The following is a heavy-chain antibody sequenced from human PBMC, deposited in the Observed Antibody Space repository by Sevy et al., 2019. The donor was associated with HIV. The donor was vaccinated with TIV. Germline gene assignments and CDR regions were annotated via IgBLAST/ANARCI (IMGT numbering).Heavy chain of an antibody. J-gene: IGHJ4*02. CDR3: AKIYDYDSSGYYGGVDY. CDR2: ISYDGSNK. D-gene: IGHD3-22*01. Sequence: GGSLRLSCAASGFTFSSYGMHWVRQAPGKGLEWVAVISYDGSNKYYADSVKGRFTISRDNSKNTLYLQMNSLRAEDTAVYYCAKIYDYDSSGYYGGVDYWGQGTLVTVSS. V-gene: IGHV3-30*18. CDR1: GFTFSSYG.